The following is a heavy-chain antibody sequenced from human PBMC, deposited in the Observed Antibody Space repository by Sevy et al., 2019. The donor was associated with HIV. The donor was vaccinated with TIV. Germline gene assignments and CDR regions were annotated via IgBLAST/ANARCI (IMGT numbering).Heavy chain of an antibody. CDR3: ARVFDSEGAFDL. V-gene: IGHV4-59*13. J-gene: IGHJ3*01. CDR1: GGSIRRYY. D-gene: IGHD2-21*01. CDR2: IYKSGNT. Sequence: SETLSLTCTVSGGSIRRYYWSWIRQPPGKGLEWIGYIYKSGNTNYNPSLKSRVTISVDTSKNQFSLRLSSVTAADTAVYYCARVFDSEGAFDLWDQGTMVTVSS.